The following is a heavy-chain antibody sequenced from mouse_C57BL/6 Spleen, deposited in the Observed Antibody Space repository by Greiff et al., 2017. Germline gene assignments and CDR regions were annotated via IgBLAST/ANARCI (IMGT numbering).Heavy chain of an antibody. CDR2: IYPGDGDT. V-gene: IGHV1-82*01. CDR3: ARSITSRGFDD. Sequence: VQLQESGPELVKPGASVKISCKASGYAFSSSWMNWVKQRPGKGLEWVGRIYPGDGDTNYNGKFKGKATLTAEKSSSTAYLQLSSLTSEDSAVYFCARSITSRGFDDWGQGTTLTVSS. D-gene: IGHD1-1*01. CDR1: GYAFSSSW. J-gene: IGHJ2*01.